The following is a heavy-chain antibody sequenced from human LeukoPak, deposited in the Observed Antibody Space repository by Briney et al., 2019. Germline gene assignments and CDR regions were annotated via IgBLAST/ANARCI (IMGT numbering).Heavy chain of an antibody. CDR3: ASRAARAAGVDY. V-gene: IGHV1-69*06. CDR2: IIPIFGTA. D-gene: IGHD2-15*01. CDR1: GGTFSSYA. Sequence: SVKVSCKASGGTFSSYAISWVRQAPGQGLEWMGGIIPIFGTANYAPKCQGRVTITADNSTSTAYMELSSLRSEDTAVYYCASRAARAAGVDYWGQGTLVTVSS. J-gene: IGHJ4*02.